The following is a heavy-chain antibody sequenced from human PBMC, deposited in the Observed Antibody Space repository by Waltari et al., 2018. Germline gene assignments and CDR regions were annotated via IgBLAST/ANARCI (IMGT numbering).Heavy chain of an antibody. CDR1: GFTFSDDW. CDR2: RKLDGNDV. Sequence: EVRLVESGGGLVQPGGSLRPSCATSGFTFSDDWMSWVRQPPGKGVGGVSNRKLDGNDVYSADSLKGRFTISRDNAMSALYLQMNDLRPGDTGLYYCVRVGAATNYFTFWGPGTMVTVSS. D-gene: IGHD1-26*01. J-gene: IGHJ4*02. V-gene: IGHV3-7*01. CDR3: VRVGAATNYFTF.